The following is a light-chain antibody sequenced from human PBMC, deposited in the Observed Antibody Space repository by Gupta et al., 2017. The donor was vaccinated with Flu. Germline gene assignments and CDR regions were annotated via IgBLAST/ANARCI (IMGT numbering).Light chain of an antibody. CDR3: SSYKSSSTRGV. Sequence: QSALTQPASVSGSPGQSITISCTGTSSDVGGYNYVSWYQQHPGTAPKLMIYDVSNRPSGVSNRFSGSKSGTTASLTISGLQAEDEADYYCSSYKSSSTRGVFGGGTKLTVL. CDR1: SSDVGGYNY. J-gene: IGLJ3*02. CDR2: DVS. V-gene: IGLV2-14*01.